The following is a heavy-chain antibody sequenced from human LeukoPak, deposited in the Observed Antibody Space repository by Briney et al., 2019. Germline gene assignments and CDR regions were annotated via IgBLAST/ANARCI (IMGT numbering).Heavy chain of an antibody. V-gene: IGHV3-23*01. CDR2: ISGSGGST. D-gene: IGHD6-13*01. Sequence: PGGSLRLSCAASGFSFSSYAMTWVRQAPGKGLEWVSAISGSGGSTYYADSVKGRFTIFRDNSKNTLYLQMNSLRAEDTAVYCWAGGGVRIAAAEDGDYYGMDVWGQGTTVTVSS. CDR1: GFSFSSYA. J-gene: IGHJ6*02. CDR3: AGGGVRIAAAEDGDYYGMDV.